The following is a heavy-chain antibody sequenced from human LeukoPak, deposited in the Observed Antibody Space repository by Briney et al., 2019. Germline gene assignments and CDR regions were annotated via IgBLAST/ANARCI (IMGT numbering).Heavy chain of an antibody. J-gene: IGHJ5*02. CDR3: ARGGLAAANWFDP. D-gene: IGHD6-13*01. CDR1: GFTFSSFG. Sequence: SGGSLRLSCAASGFTFSSFGMSWVRQAPGKGLEWIGKIDHSGGTNYNPSLKSRVTISLDTSKNQLSVKLNSVTVADTAVYFCARGGLAAANWFDPWGQGTLVTVSS. CDR2: IDHSGGT. V-gene: IGHV4-34*01.